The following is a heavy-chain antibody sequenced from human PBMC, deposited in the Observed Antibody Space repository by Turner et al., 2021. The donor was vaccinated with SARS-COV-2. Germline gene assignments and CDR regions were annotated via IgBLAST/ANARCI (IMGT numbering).Heavy chain of an antibody. D-gene: IGHD2-8*01. CDR2: IYDSRIT. CDR3: ARHIGINGIYKYFQH. J-gene: IGHJ1*01. Sequence: QVQLQESGPGLVKPSETLSLTCTVSGGPLSSGYWSWIRQPPGKGLEWIGYIYDSRITNYNPSLKSRVIISEDTSKNQFSLKLSSVTAADTAVYYCARHIGINGIYKYFQHWGQGTLVTVS. CDR1: GGPLSSGY. V-gene: IGHV4-59*08.